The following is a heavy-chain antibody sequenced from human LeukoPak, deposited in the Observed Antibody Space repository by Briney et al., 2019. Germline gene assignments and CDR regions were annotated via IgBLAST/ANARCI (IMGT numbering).Heavy chain of an antibody. V-gene: IGHV3-15*01. J-gene: IGHJ3*02. CDR2: IKSKTDGGTT. D-gene: IGHD3-16*02. CDR1: GFTFSNAW. CDR3: TTDLRYDAFGI. Sequence: GGSLRLSCAASGFTFSNAWMSWVRQAPGKGLEWVGRIKSKTDGGTTDYAASVKGRFTISRDDSKNTLYLQMNSLKTEDTAVYYCTTDLRYDAFGIWGQGTMVTVSS.